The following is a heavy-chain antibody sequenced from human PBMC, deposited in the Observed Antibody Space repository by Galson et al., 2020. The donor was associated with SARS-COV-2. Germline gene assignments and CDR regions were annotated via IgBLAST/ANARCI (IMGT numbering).Heavy chain of an antibody. CDR3: AKDRVPAAMISSGGFDY. V-gene: IGHV3-30*18. CDR2: TSYDGSYK. D-gene: IGHD2-2*01. J-gene: IGHJ4*02. Sequence: VGSLRLSCAASGFTFSSYGMHWVRQAPGKGLEWVALTSYDGSYKSYAGSVKGRFTISRDTSKNTLYLQMDSLGSEDTAVYYCAKDRVPAAMISSGGFDYWGQGTLVTVSS. CDR1: GFTFSSYG.